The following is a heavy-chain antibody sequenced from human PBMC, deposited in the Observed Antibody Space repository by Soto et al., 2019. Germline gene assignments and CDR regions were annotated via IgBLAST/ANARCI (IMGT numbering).Heavy chain of an antibody. CDR3: AKVMTTMLTPGDLVYDY. CDR1: GFSFSTYG. V-gene: IGHV3-30*18. D-gene: IGHD4-4*01. Sequence: GGSLRLSCSASGFSFSTYGMHWVRQAPGKGLEWVALISYDGSNEYYADSVKGRFTISRDNSKNTLNLQMNSLRAEDTAVYYCAKVMTTMLTPGDLVYDYWGQGTLVTVSS. J-gene: IGHJ4*02. CDR2: ISYDGSNE.